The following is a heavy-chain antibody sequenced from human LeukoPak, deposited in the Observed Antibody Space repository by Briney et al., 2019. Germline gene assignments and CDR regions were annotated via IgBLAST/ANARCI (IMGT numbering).Heavy chain of an antibody. CDR3: AREELPPIAPDY. CDR2: IIPIFGTA. V-gene: IGHV1-69*06. Sequence: SVKVSCKASGYTFNTYGITWVRQAPGQGLEWMGGIIPIFGTANYAQKFQGRVTITADKSTSTAYMELSSLRSEDTAVYYCAREELPPIAPDYWGQGTLVTVSS. D-gene: IGHD6-13*01. CDR1: GYTFNTYG. J-gene: IGHJ4*02.